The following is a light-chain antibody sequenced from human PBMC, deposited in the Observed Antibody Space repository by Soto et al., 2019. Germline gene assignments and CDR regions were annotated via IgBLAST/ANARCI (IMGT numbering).Light chain of an antibody. CDR2: NVN. CDR3: AAWDDSLSAVV. CDR1: SSDVGSYDY. V-gene: IGLV2-11*01. Sequence: QSALIQPPSVSGSPGQSVTISCTGTSSDVGSYDYVSWYQQHPGTVPKPMIYNVNTQPSGVPDRFSGSKSGNTASMTISGLQAEDEADYYCAAWDDSLSAVVFGGGTKLTVL. J-gene: IGLJ2*01.